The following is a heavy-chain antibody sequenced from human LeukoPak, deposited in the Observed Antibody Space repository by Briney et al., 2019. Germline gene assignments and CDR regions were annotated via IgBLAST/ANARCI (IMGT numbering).Heavy chain of an antibody. CDR3: ARDPSTGYYDSSGYYFSPYYYYGMAV. Sequence: SVKVSCKASGGTFSSYAISWVRQAPGQGLEWMGRIIPILGIANYAQKFQGRVTITADKSTSTAYMELSSLRSEDTAVYYCARDPSTGYYDSSGYYFSPYYYYGMAVWGQGTTVTVSS. J-gene: IGHJ6*02. D-gene: IGHD3-22*01. V-gene: IGHV1-69*04. CDR1: GGTFSSYA. CDR2: IIPILGIA.